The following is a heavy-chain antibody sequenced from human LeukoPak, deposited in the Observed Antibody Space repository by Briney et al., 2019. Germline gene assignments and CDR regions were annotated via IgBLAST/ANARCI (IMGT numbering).Heavy chain of an antibody. CDR1: GYSISSGYY. CDR3: ARENLEWLYLDY. J-gene: IGHJ4*02. Sequence: PSETLSLTCTVSGYSISSGYYWGWIRQPPGRGLEWIGSIYHSGSTYYNPSLKSRVTISVDTSKNRFSLKLSSVTAADTAVYYCARENLEWLYLDYWGQGTLVTVSS. V-gene: IGHV4-38-2*02. CDR2: IYHSGST. D-gene: IGHD3-3*01.